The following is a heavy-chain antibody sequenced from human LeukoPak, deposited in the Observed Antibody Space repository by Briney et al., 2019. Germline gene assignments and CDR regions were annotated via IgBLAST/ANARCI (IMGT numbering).Heavy chain of an antibody. CDR2: IYYSGSN. CDR1: GGSISSSNYY. CDR3: AGPLLTYYSDSSAYS. D-gene: IGHD3-22*01. V-gene: IGHV4-39*01. Sequence: PSETLSLTRSVSGGSISSSNYYWGWIRPPPGQGLEWIGIIYYSGSNYYNPSLKSRVTISIDTSKNQFSLKLSSVTAADTAVYYCAGPLLTYYSDSSAYSWGQGTLVTVSS. J-gene: IGHJ4*02.